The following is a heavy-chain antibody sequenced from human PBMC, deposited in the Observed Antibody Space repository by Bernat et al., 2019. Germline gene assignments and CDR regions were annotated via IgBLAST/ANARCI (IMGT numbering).Heavy chain of an antibody. Sequence: EVQLVESGGGVIQPGGSLRLSCAPSGFIFSSYAMSWVRQAPGKGLEWVSAISGSGGSTYYADSVKGRFTISRDNSKNTLYLQMNSLRAEDTAVYYCAKDGYYCSGGSCYSDYWGQGTLVTVSS. CDR3: AKDGYYCSGGSCYSDY. CDR1: GFIFSSYA. D-gene: IGHD2-15*01. J-gene: IGHJ4*02. V-gene: IGHV3-23*04. CDR2: ISGSGGST.